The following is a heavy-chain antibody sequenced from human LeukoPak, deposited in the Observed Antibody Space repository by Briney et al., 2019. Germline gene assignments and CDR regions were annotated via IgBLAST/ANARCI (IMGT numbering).Heavy chain of an antibody. CDR2: IYYSGST. CDR1: GGSISSYY. J-gene: IGHJ4*02. D-gene: IGHD6-19*01. CDR3: ARAGWAVAPRGFDY. Sequence: SETLSLTCTVSGGSISSYYWSWIRQPPGKGLEWIGYIYYSGSTNYNPSLKSRVTISVDTSKNQFSLKLSSVTAADTAVYYCARAGWAVAPRGFDYWGQGTLVTVSS. V-gene: IGHV4-59*01.